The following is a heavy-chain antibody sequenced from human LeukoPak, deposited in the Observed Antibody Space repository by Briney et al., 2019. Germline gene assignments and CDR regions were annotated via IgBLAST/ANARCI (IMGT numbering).Heavy chain of an antibody. CDR1: GFTFSSYG. CDR2: IWYDGSNK. D-gene: IGHD3-3*01. J-gene: IGHJ4*02. CDR3: AKGPPADYDFWSGYYDGGEMGY. Sequence: GGSLRLSCAASGFTFSSYGMHWVRQAPGKGLEWVAVIWYDGSNKYYADSVKGRFTISRDNSKNTLYLQMNSLRAEDTAVYYCAKGPPADYDFWSGYYDGGEMGYWGQGTLVTVSS. V-gene: IGHV3-33*06.